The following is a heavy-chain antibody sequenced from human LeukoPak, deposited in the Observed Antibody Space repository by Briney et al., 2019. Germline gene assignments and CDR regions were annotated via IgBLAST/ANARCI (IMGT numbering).Heavy chain of an antibody. CDR3: ARAYCSNTSCYTEGWFDP. J-gene: IGHJ5*02. Sequence: PSETLSLTCTVSGYSIISGYSWEWIRQPPGKGLEWIGSFHYSGSTYYNPSLMSRVTISGDTSKNQFSLRLSSVTAADTAVYYCARAYCSNTSCYTEGWFDPWGQGTLVTVSS. CDR1: GYSIISGYS. V-gene: IGHV4-38-2*02. CDR2: FHYSGST. D-gene: IGHD2-2*02.